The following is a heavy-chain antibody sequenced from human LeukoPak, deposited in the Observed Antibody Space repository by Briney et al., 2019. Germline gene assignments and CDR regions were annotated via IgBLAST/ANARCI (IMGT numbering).Heavy chain of an antibody. CDR3: AISSGWRSYYFDY. CDR1: GVSLSGYY. Sequence: SETLSLTCAVYGVSLSGYYWSWLRQPPGKGLEWIGGINHSGSTNYNPSLKSRVTISVDTSKNQFSLKLSSVTAADTAVYYCAISSGWRSYYFDYWGQGTLVTVSS. D-gene: IGHD6-19*01. CDR2: INHSGST. V-gene: IGHV4-34*01. J-gene: IGHJ4*02.